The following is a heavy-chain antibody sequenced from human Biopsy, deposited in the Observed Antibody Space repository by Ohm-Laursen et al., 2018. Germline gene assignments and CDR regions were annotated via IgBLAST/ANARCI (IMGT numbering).Heavy chain of an antibody. CDR3: AKDQGYYYDRSVYYYFDY. CDR1: GFTFSSYA. V-gene: IGHV3-23*01. D-gene: IGHD3-22*01. J-gene: IGHJ4*02. CDR2: ITSSGDTT. Sequence: SLRLFCTASGFTFSSYAMSWVRQAPGKGLEWVSAITSSGDTTYYSDSVKGRFTISRDSSKNTLHLQMSSLRAEDTAVYYCAKDQGYYYDRSVYYYFDYWGQGTLVTVSS.